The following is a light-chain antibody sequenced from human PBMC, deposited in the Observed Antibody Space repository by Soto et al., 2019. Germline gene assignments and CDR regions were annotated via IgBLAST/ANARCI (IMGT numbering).Light chain of an antibody. J-gene: IGKJ2*01. CDR1: QDISNH. V-gene: IGKV1-33*01. Sequence: DIQMTQSPSSLSASVGDRVTITCQASQDISNHLNWYQLQPGEAPKLLIYAASNLETGVPSRFSGGGSGTDFTSTISSLQPEDIAIYYCQQYGSLPYIFGQGTKLEIK. CDR2: AAS. CDR3: QQYGSLPYI.